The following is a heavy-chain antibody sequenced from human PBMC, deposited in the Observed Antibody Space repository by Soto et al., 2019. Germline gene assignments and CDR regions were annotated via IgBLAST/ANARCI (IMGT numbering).Heavy chain of an antibody. V-gene: IGHV4-59*06. CDR1: CGSIISYY. J-gene: IGHJ3*02. Sequence: SEALSLTCTVSCGSIISYYWIWILQHPGKGLEWIGYIYYSGSTYYNPSLKSGVTISVDTSKKRFSLKLSSVTAPEPAVYYCARPKTIRGAFDIWGQGTMVTV. D-gene: IGHD2-2*02. CDR2: IYYSGST. CDR3: ARPKTIRGAFDI.